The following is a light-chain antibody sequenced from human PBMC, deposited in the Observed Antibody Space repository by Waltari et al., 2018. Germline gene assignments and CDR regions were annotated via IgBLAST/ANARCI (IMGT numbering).Light chain of an antibody. J-gene: IGKJ2*01. V-gene: IGKV1-5*03. CDR1: QSIINW. CDR3: QQYKTYWS. Sequence: DFQMTQFPSTLSASVGDRVPITCRASQSIINWLAWYQHKPGKAPSLLIYKASSLESGVPSRFSGSEFGTQFTLTISSLQPDDVATYYCQQYKTYWSFGQGTKLEIK. CDR2: KAS.